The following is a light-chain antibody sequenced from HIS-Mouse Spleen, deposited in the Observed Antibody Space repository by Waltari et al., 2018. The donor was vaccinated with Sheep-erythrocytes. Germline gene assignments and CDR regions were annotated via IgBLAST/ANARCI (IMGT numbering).Light chain of an antibody. J-gene: IGLJ3*02. CDR1: SSDVGSYNL. V-gene: IGLV2-23*01. CDR2: EGS. Sequence: QSALTQPASVSGSPGQSITLSCTGTSSDVGSYNLFPLYQQHPGKAPKLMIYEGSKRPSGVSNRFSGSKSGNTASLTISGLQAEDEADYYCCSYAGSSTPWVFGGGTKLTVL. CDR3: CSYAGSSTPWV.